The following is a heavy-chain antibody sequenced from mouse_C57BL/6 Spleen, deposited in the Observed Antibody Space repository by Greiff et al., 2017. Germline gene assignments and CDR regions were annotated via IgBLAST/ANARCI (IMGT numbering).Heavy chain of an antibody. CDR1: GYTFTSYN. D-gene: IGHD3-2*02. CDR3: ASAAQAIYYAMDY. J-gene: IGHJ4*01. CDR2: IYPGNGDT. Sequence: QVQLQQSGAELVRPGASVKMSCKASGYTFTSYNMHWVKQTPRQGLEWIGAIYPGNGDTSYNQKFKGKATLTVNKSSSTSYMQLRSLTSEDSVVYFCASAAQAIYYAMDYWGQGTSVTVSS. V-gene: IGHV1-12*01.